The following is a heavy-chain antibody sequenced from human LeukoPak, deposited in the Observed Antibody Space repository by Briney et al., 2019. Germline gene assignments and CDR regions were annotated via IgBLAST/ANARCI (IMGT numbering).Heavy chain of an antibody. J-gene: IGHJ4*02. CDR3: ARDEDGDQDFDY. Sequence: PGGSLRLSCAASGFTFSSYEINWVRQGPRTGLERVSNISSSGSTIYYADSVKGRFTISRDNAKNSLFLQMNSLRPEDTAVYYCARDEDGDQDFDYWGQGTLVTVSS. V-gene: IGHV3-48*03. CDR1: GFTFSSYE. CDR2: ISSSGSTI. D-gene: IGHD7-27*01.